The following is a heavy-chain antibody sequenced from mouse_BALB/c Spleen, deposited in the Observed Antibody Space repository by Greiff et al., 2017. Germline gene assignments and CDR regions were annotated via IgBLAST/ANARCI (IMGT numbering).Heavy chain of an antibody. CDR1: GFTFSSYT. J-gene: IGHJ2*01. Sequence: EVHLVESGGGLVKPGGSLKLSCAASGFTFSSYTMSWVRQTPEKRLEWVATISSGGSYTYYPDTVTGRFTISRDNAKNTLYLEMSSLRSEDTAMYYCARDRGHYWGQGTTLTVSS. CDR3: ARDRGHY. CDR2: ISSGGSYT. V-gene: IGHV5-9-4*01.